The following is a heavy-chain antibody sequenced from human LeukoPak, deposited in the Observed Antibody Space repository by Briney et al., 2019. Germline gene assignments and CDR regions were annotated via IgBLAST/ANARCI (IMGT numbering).Heavy chain of an antibody. CDR2: ISSSSSYI. Sequence: GSLRLSCAASGFTFSSYSMNWVRQAPGKGLEWVSSISSSSSYIYYADSVMGRFTISRDNAKNSLYLQMNSLRAEDTAVFYCARDAFDIWGQGTMVTVSS. V-gene: IGHV3-21*01. CDR1: GFTFSSYS. CDR3: ARDAFDI. J-gene: IGHJ3*02.